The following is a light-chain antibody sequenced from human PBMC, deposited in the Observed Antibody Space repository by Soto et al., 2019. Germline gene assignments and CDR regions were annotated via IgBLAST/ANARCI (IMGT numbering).Light chain of an antibody. CDR3: ISYTDRQSDL. CDR1: SSDIGRYKH. Sequence: QSVLTQPASLSGTPGQTITISCSGTSSDIGRYKHVAWYQQFPGKSPKLMIYAVSDRPPGVSDRFSGSKSGTTASLTISGLQTEDEADYYCISYTDRQSDLFGTGTKVTVL. J-gene: IGLJ1*01. V-gene: IGLV2-14*03. CDR2: AVS.